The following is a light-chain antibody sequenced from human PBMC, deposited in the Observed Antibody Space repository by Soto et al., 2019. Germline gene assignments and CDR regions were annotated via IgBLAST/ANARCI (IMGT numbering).Light chain of an antibody. CDR2: EVS. CDR1: SSDVGGYDY. Sequence: QSALAQPPSASGSPGQSVTISCAGTSSDVGGYDYVSWYQQHPGEAPKLIIYEVSKRPSGVPDRFSGSKSGNTASLTVSGLQAEDEADYYCSSYAGSNHYVFGTGTKVTVL. V-gene: IGLV2-8*01. J-gene: IGLJ1*01. CDR3: SSYAGSNHYV.